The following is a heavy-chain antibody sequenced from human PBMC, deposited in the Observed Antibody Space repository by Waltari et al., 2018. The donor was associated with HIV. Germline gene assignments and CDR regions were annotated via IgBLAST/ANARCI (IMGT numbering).Heavy chain of an antibody. CDR3: ARDGGTYYIDY. CDR1: GFPFSDYY. CDR2: ISNSGTTI. V-gene: IGHV3-11*01. D-gene: IGHD1-1*01. J-gene: IGHJ4*02. Sequence: QVQLLESGGGLVTPGGSLRLSCAASGFPFSDYYMNWIRQVPGKGLEWISFISNSGTTIYYADSVKGRFTISRDNAKNSLYLQMNTLRAGDTAVYYCARDGGTYYIDYWGQGTLVTVSS.